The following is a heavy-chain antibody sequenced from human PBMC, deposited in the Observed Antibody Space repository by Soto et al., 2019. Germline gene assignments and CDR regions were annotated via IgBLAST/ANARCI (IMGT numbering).Heavy chain of an antibody. Sequence: SVKVSCKAPGGTFSSYDINWVRQAPGQGLEWMGGINPIFGTSNDAQKFQGRVTITADESTSTAYMELSSLRSEDTAVYYCARDCTNGVCSRLTGLYGMDVWGQGTTDTAP. CDR3: ARDCTNGVCSRLTGLYGMDV. D-gene: IGHD2-8*01. CDR1: GGTFSSYD. V-gene: IGHV1-69*13. J-gene: IGHJ6*02. CDR2: INPIFGTS.